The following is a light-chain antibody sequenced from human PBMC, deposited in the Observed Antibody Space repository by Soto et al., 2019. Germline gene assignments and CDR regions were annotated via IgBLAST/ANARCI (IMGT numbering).Light chain of an antibody. CDR1: QSVSSSY. CDR3: QQYGSSRLT. J-gene: IGKJ5*01. V-gene: IGKV3-20*01. CDR2: GAS. Sequence: EIVLTQSPGTLSLSPGERATLSCRASQSVSSSYLAWYQQKPGQAPRLLIYGASSRATGIPDRFSGSGSGTDFTHTISRLEPEDFAVYYCQQYGSSRLTFGQGTRLEIK.